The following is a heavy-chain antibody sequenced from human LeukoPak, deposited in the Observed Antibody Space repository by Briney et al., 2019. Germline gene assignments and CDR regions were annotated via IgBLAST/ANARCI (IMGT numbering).Heavy chain of an antibody. V-gene: IGHV4-59*02. Sequence: SETLSLTCTVSGGSVSDYYWSWIRQSPGKGLEWIGYISYSGTTTYNPFLKSRVTMPVDTSKSQFSLSLSSVTAADTAVYYCATWNYFFDYWGQGTLVSVSS. CDR3: ATWNYFFDY. D-gene: IGHD1-1*01. J-gene: IGHJ4*02. CDR2: ISYSGTT. CDR1: GGSVSDYY.